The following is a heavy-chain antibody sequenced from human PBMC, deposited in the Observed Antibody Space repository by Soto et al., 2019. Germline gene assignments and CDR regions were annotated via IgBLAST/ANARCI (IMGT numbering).Heavy chain of an antibody. D-gene: IGHD1-1*01. V-gene: IGHV4-4*02. CDR3: AKHALNGPYFDN. CDR2: LHQSGST. J-gene: IGHJ4*02. Sequence: SETLSLTCAVSGGSISSSNWWSWVRQSPRKGLEWIGELHQSGSTNYSPSLKSRVNISLDKSKNQFSLNLRSVTAADTAVYYCAKHALNGPYFDNWGQGTMVTVSS. CDR1: GGSISSSNW.